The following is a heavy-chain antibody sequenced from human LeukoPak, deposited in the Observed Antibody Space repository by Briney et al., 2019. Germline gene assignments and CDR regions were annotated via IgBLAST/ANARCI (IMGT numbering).Heavy chain of an antibody. CDR2: ISAYNGNT. V-gene: IGHV1-18*04. CDR3: ARSPDGGELDY. CDR1: GYTFTNYY. J-gene: IGHJ4*02. D-gene: IGHD4-17*01. Sequence: ASVKVSCKASGYTFTNYYMHWVRQAPGQGLEWMGWISAYNGNTNYAQKLQGRVTMTTDTSTSTAYMELRSLRSDDTAVYYCARSPDGGELDYWGQGTLVTVSS.